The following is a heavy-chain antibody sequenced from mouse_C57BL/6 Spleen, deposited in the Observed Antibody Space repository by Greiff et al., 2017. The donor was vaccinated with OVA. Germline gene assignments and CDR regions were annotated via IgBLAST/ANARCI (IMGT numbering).Heavy chain of an antibody. CDR2: IYPRSGNT. D-gene: IGHD2-2*01. CDR3: ARAGYDAGAWFAY. V-gene: IGHV1-81*01. CDR1: GYTFTSYG. J-gene: IGHJ3*01. Sequence: VQLQQSGAELARPGASVKLSCKASGYTFTSYGISWVKQRTGQGLEWIGEIYPRSGNTYYNEKFKGKATLTADKSSSTAYMELRSLTSEDAAVYFFARAGYDAGAWFAYWGQGPLVTVSA.